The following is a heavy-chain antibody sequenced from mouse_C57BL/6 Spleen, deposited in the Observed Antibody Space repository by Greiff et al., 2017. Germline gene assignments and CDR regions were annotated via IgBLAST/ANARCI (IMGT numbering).Heavy chain of an antibody. V-gene: IGHV1-7*01. CDR2: INPSSGYT. CDR3: ARGEAQASYYDSMDY. D-gene: IGHD3-2*02. J-gene: IGHJ4*01. Sequence: VQLQQSGAELAKPGASVKLSCKASGYTFTSYWMHWVKQRPGQGLEWIGYINPSSGYTKYNQKFKDKATLTADKSSSTAYMQLSSLTYEDSAVYYFARGEAQASYYDSMDYWGQGTSGTVSA. CDR1: GYTFTSYW.